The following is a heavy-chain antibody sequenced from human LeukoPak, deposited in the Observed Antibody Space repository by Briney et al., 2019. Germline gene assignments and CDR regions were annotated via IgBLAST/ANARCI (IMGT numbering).Heavy chain of an antibody. D-gene: IGHD3-3*01. J-gene: IGHJ4*02. CDR3: AGGERNYDFWSGYYSGSYYFDY. Sequence: SETLSLTCAVYGGSFSGYYWSWIRQPPGKGLEWIGEINHSGSTNYNPSLKSRVTISVDTSKNQFSLKLSSVTAADTAVYYCAGGERNYDFWSGYYSGSYYFDYWGQGTLVTVSS. CDR1: GGSFSGYY. V-gene: IGHV4-34*01. CDR2: INHSGST.